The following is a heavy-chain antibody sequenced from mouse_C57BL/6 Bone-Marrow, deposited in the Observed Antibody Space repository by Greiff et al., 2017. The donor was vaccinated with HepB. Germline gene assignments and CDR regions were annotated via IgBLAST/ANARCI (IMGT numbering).Heavy chain of an antibody. Sequence: VQLQQSGAELARPGASVKLSCKASGYTFTSYGISWVKQRTGQGLEWIGEIYPRSGNTYYNEKFKGKATLTADKSSSTAYMELRSLTAEDSAVYFCARGTTLVAPFAYWCQGTLVTVSA. CDR3: ARGTTLVAPFAY. V-gene: IGHV1-81*01. CDR1: GYTFTSYG. J-gene: IGHJ3*01. D-gene: IGHD1-1*01. CDR2: IYPRSGNT.